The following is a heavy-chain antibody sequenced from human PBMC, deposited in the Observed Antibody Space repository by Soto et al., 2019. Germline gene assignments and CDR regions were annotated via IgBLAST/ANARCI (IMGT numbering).Heavy chain of an antibody. CDR1: GFTFSIYG. J-gene: IGHJ4*02. CDR3: AKGGFHPGYFDY. V-gene: IGHV3-30*18. D-gene: IGHD2-21*01. CDR2: ISYDGSNK. Sequence: GGSLRLSCAASGFTFSIYGMHWVRQAPGKGLEWVAVISYDGSNKYYADSVKGRFTISRDNSKNTLYLQMNSLRAEDTAVYYCAKGGFHPGYFDYWGQGTLVTVSS.